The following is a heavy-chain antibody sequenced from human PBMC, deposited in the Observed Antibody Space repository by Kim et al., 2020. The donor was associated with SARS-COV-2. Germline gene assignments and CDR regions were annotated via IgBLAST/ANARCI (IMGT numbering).Heavy chain of an antibody. J-gene: IGHJ3*01. Sequence: SLRLSCVASGFTFDVYAMPSGRHAPGKGLEWVSRISCNSGYIGYADSVKARFTISRDNAKNSLYLQMNSLRADDTALYYCAKDIYGSGSVAAFDLWGQGTMVTVSS. CDR3: AKDIYGSGSVAAFDL. D-gene: IGHD3-10*01. CDR1: GFTFDVYA. V-gene: IGHV3-9*01. CDR2: ISCNSGYI.